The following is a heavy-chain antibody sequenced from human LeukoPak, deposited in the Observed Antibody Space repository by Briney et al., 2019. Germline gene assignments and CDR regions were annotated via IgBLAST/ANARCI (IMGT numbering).Heavy chain of an antibody. J-gene: IGHJ4*02. Sequence: GASVKVSCKASGGTFSSYAISWVRQAPGQGLEWMGGIIPIFGTANYAQKFQGRVTITADESTSTAYMELSSLRAEDTALYYCARGSLLTGYGNPIFDYWGQGTLVTVSS. CDR1: GGTFSSYA. V-gene: IGHV1-69*13. CDR3: ARGSLLTGYGNPIFDY. D-gene: IGHD3-9*01. CDR2: IIPIFGTA.